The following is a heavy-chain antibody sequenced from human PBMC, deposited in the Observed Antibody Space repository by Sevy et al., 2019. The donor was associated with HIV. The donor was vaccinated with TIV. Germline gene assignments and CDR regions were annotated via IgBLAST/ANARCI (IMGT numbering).Heavy chain of an antibody. Sequence: GGSLRLSCAASGFNFSNFAMGWVRQAPGKGLDWISVISGTGDYKYYADSVKGRFTISRDKSKNTLFLQMNSLRVEDTAIFYCGKKMGGGSGMAFLVDYWGQGTLVTVSS. CDR1: GFNFSNFA. V-gene: IGHV3-23*01. J-gene: IGHJ4*02. CDR3: GKKMGGGSGMAFLVDY. CDR2: ISGTGDYK. D-gene: IGHD5-18*01.